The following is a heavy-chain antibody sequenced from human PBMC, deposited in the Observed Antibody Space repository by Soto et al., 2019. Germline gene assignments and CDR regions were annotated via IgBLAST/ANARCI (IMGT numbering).Heavy chain of an antibody. J-gene: IGHJ5*02. CDR2: ISASGGGT. D-gene: IGHD5-12*01. Sequence: EVQLLESGGGLVQPGGSLRLSCTASEFTFSTYAMTWVRQAPGKGLEWVSSISASGGGTYYTDSVRGRFATSRDNSRNTLYLHMNSLRAEDTALYYCAKIDVREVATVTWGQGTLVTVSS. CDR3: AKIDVREVATVT. V-gene: IGHV3-23*01. CDR1: EFTFSTYA.